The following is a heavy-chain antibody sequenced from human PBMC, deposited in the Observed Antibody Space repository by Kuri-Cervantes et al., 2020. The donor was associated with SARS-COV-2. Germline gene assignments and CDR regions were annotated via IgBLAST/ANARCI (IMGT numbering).Heavy chain of an antibody. J-gene: IGHJ3*02. D-gene: IGHD3-22*01. V-gene: IGHV1-69*05. CDR1: GGTFSTDG. CDR2: IIPFVTSP. Sequence: SVKVSCKASGGTFSTDGITWVRQAPGQGLEWIGGIIPFVTSPYYAQKFQGRVAIATDASTGTAYMELSSLISEDTAMYYCAGQDDYDRSGLTWAFDIWGHGTMVTVSS. CDR3: AGQDDYDRSGLTWAFDI.